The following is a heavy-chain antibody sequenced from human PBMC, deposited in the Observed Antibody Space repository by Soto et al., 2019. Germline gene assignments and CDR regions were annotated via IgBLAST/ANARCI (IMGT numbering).Heavy chain of an antibody. Sequence: GGSLRLSCAASGFTFSSYWMSWVRQAPGKGLEWVANIKQDGSEKYYVDSVKGRFTISRDNAKNSLYLQMNSLRAEDTAVYYCARGGDGYNYYYYYGMDVWGQGTTVTVSS. CDR1: GFTFSSYW. CDR2: IKQDGSEK. V-gene: IGHV3-7*01. D-gene: IGHD5-12*01. CDR3: ARGGDGYNYYYYYGMDV. J-gene: IGHJ6*02.